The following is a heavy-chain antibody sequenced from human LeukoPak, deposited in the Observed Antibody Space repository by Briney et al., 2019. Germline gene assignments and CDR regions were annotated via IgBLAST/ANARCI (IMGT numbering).Heavy chain of an antibody. CDR2: INWNGGST. CDR3: ARGGVSPDFWSARYTTDAFDI. CDR1: GFTFDDYG. Sequence: PGGSLRLSCAASGFTFDDYGMSWVRQAPGKGLEWVPGINWNGGSTGYADSVKGRFTISRDNAKNSLYLQMNSLRAEDTALYYCARGGVSPDFWSARYTTDAFDIWGQGTMVTVSS. J-gene: IGHJ3*02. V-gene: IGHV3-20*04. D-gene: IGHD3-3*01.